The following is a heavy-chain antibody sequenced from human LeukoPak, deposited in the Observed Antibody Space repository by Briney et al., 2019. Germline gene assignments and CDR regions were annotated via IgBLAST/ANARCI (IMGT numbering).Heavy chain of an antibody. CDR1: GFTFSDYY. J-gene: IGHJ6*02. Sequence: GGSLSLSCAASGFTFSDYYMSWIRQAPGKGLEWVSYISSSGSTIYYADSVKGRFTISRDNAKNSLCLQMNSLRAEDTAVYYCARGLIYDFWSGYYYGMGVWGQGTTVTVSS. CDR3: ARGLIYDFWSGYYYGMGV. V-gene: IGHV3-11*01. D-gene: IGHD3-3*01. CDR2: ISSSGSTI.